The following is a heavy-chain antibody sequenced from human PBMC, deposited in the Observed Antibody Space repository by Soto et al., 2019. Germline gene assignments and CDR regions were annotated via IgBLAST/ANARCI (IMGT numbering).Heavy chain of an antibody. Sequence: EVQLLESGGGLVQPGGSLRLSCAASGFTFSSYAMSWVRQAPGKGLEWVSSISGGGGSTYYADSVKGRFTISRDNSKHTLFLQMNSLRADDTAVYYCAKGAVPATLNYFACWGQGTLVTVSS. CDR2: ISGGGGST. J-gene: IGHJ4*02. D-gene: IGHD2-15*01. V-gene: IGHV3-23*01. CDR1: GFTFSSYA. CDR3: AKGAVPATLNYFAC.